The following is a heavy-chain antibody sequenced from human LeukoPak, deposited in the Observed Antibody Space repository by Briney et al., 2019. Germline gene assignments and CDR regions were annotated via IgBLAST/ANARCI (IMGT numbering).Heavy chain of an antibody. J-gene: IGHJ6*03. CDR2: INPSGGST. V-gene: IGHV1-46*01. D-gene: IGHD1-1*01. CDR3: ARDGAERPHYMDV. CDR1: GYTFTSYY. Sequence: ASVKVSCKASGYTFTSYYMHWVRQAPGQGLEWMGIINPSGGSTSYAQRLQGRVTMTTDTSTTTAYMELRSLTSDDTAMYYCARDGAERPHYMDVWGRGTTVTVSS.